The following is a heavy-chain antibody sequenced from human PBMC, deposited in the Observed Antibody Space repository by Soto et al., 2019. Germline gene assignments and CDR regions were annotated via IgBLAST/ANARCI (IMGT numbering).Heavy chain of an antibody. CDR3: ASRIAVAGYSDY. Sequence: GASVKVSCKASGYTFTSYYMHWVRQAPGQGLEWMGIINPSGGSTSYAQKFQGRVTMTRDTSTSTVYMELSSLRSEDTAVYYCASRIAVAGYSDYRGPATLVTVSS. D-gene: IGHD6-19*01. CDR1: GYTFTSYY. J-gene: IGHJ4*02. CDR2: INPSGGST. V-gene: IGHV1-46*01.